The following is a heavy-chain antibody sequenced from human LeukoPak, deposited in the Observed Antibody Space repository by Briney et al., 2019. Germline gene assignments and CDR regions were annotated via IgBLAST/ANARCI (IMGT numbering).Heavy chain of an antibody. V-gene: IGHV3-15*01. Sequence: PGGSLRLSCTASGFTFSNAWMSWVRQAPGKGLEWVGRIKSKPAGGSTDYAAPIKGRFTISRDDSKNTLYLQMNSLKTEDTAVYYCTTALPRYYYDSSGLDYWGQGTLVTVSS. D-gene: IGHD3-22*01. CDR3: TTALPRYYYDSSGLDY. CDR1: GFTFSNAW. CDR2: IKSKPAGGST. J-gene: IGHJ4*02.